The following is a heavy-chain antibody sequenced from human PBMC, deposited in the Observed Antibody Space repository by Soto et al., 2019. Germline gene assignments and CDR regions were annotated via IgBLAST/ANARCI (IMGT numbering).Heavy chain of an antibody. CDR2: ISSSGITT. V-gene: IGHV3-48*03. D-gene: IGHD1-1*01. J-gene: IGHJ4*02. Sequence: PGGSLRLSCAASGFTFRNYEMNWVRKAPWKGLEWVSYISSSGITTYYADFAAGRFTISRDNAKESLYLHLNSLRVEDTAVYYCARYGTRAYRWGLGTQVTVSS. CDR3: ARYGTRAYR. CDR1: GFTFRNYE.